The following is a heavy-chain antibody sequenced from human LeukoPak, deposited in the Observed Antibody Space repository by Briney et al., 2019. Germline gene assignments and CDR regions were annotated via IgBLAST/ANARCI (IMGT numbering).Heavy chain of an antibody. CDR2: ISGSGGST. CDR3: AKGALYYYGSGSYLFDY. J-gene: IGHJ4*02. V-gene: IGHV3-23*01. Sequence: GGSLRLSCAASGFPFSSYAMSCVRQAPGKGLEWGSAISGSGGSTYYADSVKGRFTISRDNSKNTLYLQMNSLRAEDTAVYYCAKGALYYYGSGSYLFDYWGQGTLVTVSS. D-gene: IGHD3-10*01. CDR1: GFPFSSYA.